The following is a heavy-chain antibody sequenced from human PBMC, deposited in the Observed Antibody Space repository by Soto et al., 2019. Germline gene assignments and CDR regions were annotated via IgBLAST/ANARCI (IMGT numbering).Heavy chain of an antibody. Sequence: QVQLVESGGGVVQPGRSLRLSCAASGFTFSSYGMHWVRQAPGKGLEWVAVIWYDGSNKYYADSVKGRFTISRDNSKNTLYLQMNSLRAEDTAVYYCARDPRLYGDYAAGYFDLWGRGTLVTVSS. V-gene: IGHV3-33*01. CDR2: IWYDGSNK. D-gene: IGHD4-17*01. CDR1: GFTFSSYG. J-gene: IGHJ2*01. CDR3: ARDPRLYGDYAAGYFDL.